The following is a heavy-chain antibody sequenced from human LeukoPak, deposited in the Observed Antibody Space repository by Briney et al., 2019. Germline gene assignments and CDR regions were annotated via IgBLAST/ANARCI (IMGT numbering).Heavy chain of an antibody. CDR1: GFSFSGHY. V-gene: IGHV1-2*02. J-gene: IGHJ5*02. CDR3: ARALFTGQRIRNQPPGHGWFDP. CDR2: ISPNSGGT. D-gene: IGHD1-14*01. Sequence: GASVKASCKASGFSFSGHYMHWVRQAPGQGPEWMGWISPNSGGTNYAQKFQGRVTMTGDTSISTAYMELSSLRSEDTAVYYCARALFTGQRIRNQPPGHGWFDPWGQGTLVTVSS.